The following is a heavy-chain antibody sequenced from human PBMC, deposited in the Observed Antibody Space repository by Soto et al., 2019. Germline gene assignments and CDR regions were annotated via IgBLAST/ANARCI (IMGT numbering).Heavy chain of an antibody. CDR1: GGSISSGGYY. CDR2: IYYSGST. Sequence: SETLSLTCTVSGGSISSGGYYWSWIRQHPGKGLEWIGYIYYSGSTYYNPSLKSRVTTSVDTSKNQFSLKLSSVTAADTAVYYCARNQASIAARANFDYWGQGTLVTVSS. D-gene: IGHD6-6*01. J-gene: IGHJ4*02. CDR3: ARNQASIAARANFDY. V-gene: IGHV4-31*03.